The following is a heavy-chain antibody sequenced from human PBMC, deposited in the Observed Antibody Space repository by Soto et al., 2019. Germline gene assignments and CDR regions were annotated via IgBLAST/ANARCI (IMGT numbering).Heavy chain of an antibody. Sequence: NPSETLSLTCTVSGGFISSNHWTWIWQPPGKGLEWIGYVYNSGSTNYNPSLKSRVTISEDTSKSQFSLKVNSMTAADTAAYYCARYRREAVAGYTLDNWGQGILVTVSS. CDR3: ARYRREAVAGYTLDN. J-gene: IGHJ4*02. D-gene: IGHD6-13*01. CDR1: GGFISSNH. V-gene: IGHV4-59*01. CDR2: VYNSGST.